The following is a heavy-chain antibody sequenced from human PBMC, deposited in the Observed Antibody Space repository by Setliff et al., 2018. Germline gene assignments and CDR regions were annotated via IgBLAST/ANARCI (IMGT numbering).Heavy chain of an antibody. Sequence: PSETLSLTCAVSGSSIISDYYWVRIRQPPGRGLEWIGSIFQSGNTYYNPSLKSRVTISVDTSKNQFSLKVNSVTAADTAVYYCATLLANYGSGMDVWGQGTTVTVSS. CDR1: GSSIISDYY. CDR3: ATLLANYGSGMDV. CDR2: IFQSGNT. J-gene: IGHJ6*02. D-gene: IGHD3-10*01. V-gene: IGHV4-38-2*01.